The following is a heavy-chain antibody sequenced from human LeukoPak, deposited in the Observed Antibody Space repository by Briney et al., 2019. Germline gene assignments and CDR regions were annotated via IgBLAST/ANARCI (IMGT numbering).Heavy chain of an antibody. CDR1: GGSISNNNYY. D-gene: IGHD6-13*01. Sequence: SETLSLTCSVSGGSISNNNYYWGWIRQSPGRGLEWIGSLYYRGDTFYNPSLKSRVTISVDKSKNQFSLKLSSVTAADTAVYYCARGQPQQLALDYWGQGTLVTVSS. V-gene: IGHV4-39*01. J-gene: IGHJ4*02. CDR3: ARGQPQQLALDY. CDR2: LYYRGDT.